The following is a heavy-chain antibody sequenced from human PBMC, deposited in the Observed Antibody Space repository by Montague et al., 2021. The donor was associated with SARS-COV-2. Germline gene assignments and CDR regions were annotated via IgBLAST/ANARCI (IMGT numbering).Heavy chain of an antibody. Sequence: SETLSLTCTVSGVSISSYYWSWIRQPPGKGLEWIGYIYYSGSTNYNPSLKSRVTISEDTSKNQSSLKLSSVTAADTAVYYCVRGFDYWGQGTLVTVSS. CDR1: GVSISSYY. J-gene: IGHJ4*02. CDR2: IYYSGST. CDR3: VRGFDY. V-gene: IGHV4-59*08.